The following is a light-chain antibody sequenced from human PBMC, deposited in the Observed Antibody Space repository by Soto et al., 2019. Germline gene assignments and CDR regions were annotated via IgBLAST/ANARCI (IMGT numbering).Light chain of an antibody. V-gene: IGKV1-33*01. J-gene: IGKJ2*01. CDR1: QDITKY. CDR3: QQYDNVPYT. CDR2: DAS. Sequence: DIQMTQSPSSLSASVGDRVTITCQASQDITKYLNWYQQKPGRAPKLLIYDASNLETGVPSRFSGTGSGTYFTVTISSLQPEDFATYYFQQYDNVPYTFGQGTKLEIK.